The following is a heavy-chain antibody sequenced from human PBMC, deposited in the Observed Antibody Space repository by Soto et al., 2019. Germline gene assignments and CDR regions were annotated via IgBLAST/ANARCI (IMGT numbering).Heavy chain of an antibody. CDR3: TKATYSNYDPPDY. V-gene: IGHV3-15*01. D-gene: IGHD4-4*01. J-gene: IGHJ4*02. CDR1: GFTFSNAW. CDR2: IKSKTGGGTA. Sequence: GSLRLSCAVSGFTFSNAWMTWVRQAPGKGLEWVGRIKSKTGGGTADYAAPVNGRFTISRDDSKNTLYLQMNGLKTEDTAIYYCTKATYSNYDPPDYWGQGTLVTVSS.